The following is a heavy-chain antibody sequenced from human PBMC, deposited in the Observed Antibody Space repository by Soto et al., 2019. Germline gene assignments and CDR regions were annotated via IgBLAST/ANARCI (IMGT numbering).Heavy chain of an antibody. CDR2: ISYDGSNK. V-gene: IGHV3-30*18. D-gene: IGHD4-4*01. CDR3: AKDLTVTRSYYYYGMDV. CDR1: GFTFSSYG. J-gene: IGHJ6*02. Sequence: PGGSLRLSCAASGFTFSSYGMHWVRQAPGKGLEWVAVISYDGSNKYYADSVKGRFTISRDNSKNTLYLQMNSLRAEDTAVYYCAKDLTVTRSYYYYGMDVWGQGTTSTVSS.